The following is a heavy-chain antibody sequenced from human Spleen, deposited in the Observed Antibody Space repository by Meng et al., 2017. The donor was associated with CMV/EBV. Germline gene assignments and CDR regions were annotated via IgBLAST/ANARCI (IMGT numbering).Heavy chain of an antibody. D-gene: IGHD2-2*01. CDR1: GDTFTSSG. J-gene: IGHJ6*02. CDR3: ARGRYCSTTSCPYGLDV. CDR2: ISPYNGNT. Sequence: ASVKVSCKASGDTFTSSGIIWMRQAPGQGLQCMGWISPYNGNTNYAQNFQGRVTMTRDTSTSTAYMELRSLRSDDTAVYYCARGRYCSTTSCPYGLDVWGQGTTVTVSS. V-gene: IGHV1-18*01.